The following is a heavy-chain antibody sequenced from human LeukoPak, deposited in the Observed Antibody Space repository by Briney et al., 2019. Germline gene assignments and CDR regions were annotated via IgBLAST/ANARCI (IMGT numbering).Heavy chain of an antibody. Sequence: GGSLRLSCAASGFTFSSYSMNWVRQAPGKGLEWVSSISSSSSYICYADSVKGRFTISRDNAKNSLYLQVNSPRAEDTAVYYCARVKFQEKYFDYWGQGTLVTVSS. CDR3: ARVKFQEKYFDY. CDR1: GFTFSSYS. V-gene: IGHV3-21*01. J-gene: IGHJ4*02. CDR2: ISSSSSYI.